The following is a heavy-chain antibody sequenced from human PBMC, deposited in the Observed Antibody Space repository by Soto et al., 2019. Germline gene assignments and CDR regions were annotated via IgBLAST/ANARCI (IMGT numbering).Heavy chain of an antibody. CDR3: AREMYYDILTGYARGMDV. V-gene: IGHV4-30-4*01. CDR2: IYYSGST. D-gene: IGHD3-9*01. J-gene: IGHJ6*02. Sequence: QVQLQESGPGLVKPSQTLSLTCTVSGGSISSGDYYWSWIRQPPGKGLEWIGYIYYSGSTYYNPSLKSRVTISVDTSKNQFSLKLSSVTAADTAVYYCAREMYYDILTGYARGMDVWGQGTTVTVSS. CDR1: GGSISSGDYY.